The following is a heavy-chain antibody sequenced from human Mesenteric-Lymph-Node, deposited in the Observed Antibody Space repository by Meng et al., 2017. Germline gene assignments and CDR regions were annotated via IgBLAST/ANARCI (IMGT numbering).Heavy chain of an antibody. CDR3: TTATVPNLYYYYYYGMDV. CDR1: GFTFSTYA. J-gene: IGHJ6*02. Sequence: GESLKISCAASGFTFSTYAIHWVRQAPGKGLEWVGRIKSKTDGGTTDYAAPVKGRFTISRDDSKDTLYLQMNSLKTEDTAVYYCTTATVPNLYYYYYYGMDVWGQGTTVTVSS. V-gene: IGHV3-15*01. CDR2: IKSKTDGGTT. D-gene: IGHD4-11*01.